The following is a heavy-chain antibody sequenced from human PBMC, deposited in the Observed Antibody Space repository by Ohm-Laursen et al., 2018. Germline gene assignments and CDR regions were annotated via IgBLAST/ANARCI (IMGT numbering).Heavy chain of an antibody. J-gene: IGHJ4*02. CDR3: VKGRLAGVFDY. V-gene: IGHV3-21*04. Sequence: SPRLSSTAPGVSFRSYRMKLGPPAPGEGVEGGSSISSSSSYIYYADSVKGRFTISRDNSKNTLYLQMNSLRAEDTAIYYCVKGRLAGVFDYWGQGTLVTVSS. CDR2: ISSSSSYI. D-gene: IGHD2-15*01. CDR1: GVSFRSYR.